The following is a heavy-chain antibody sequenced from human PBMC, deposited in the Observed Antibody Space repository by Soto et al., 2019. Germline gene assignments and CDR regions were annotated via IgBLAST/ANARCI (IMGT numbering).Heavy chain of an antibody. CDR3: ARARASGYDYPEWFDP. CDR2: IYYSGST. Sequence: NPSETLSLTCTVSGGSISSGDYYWSWIRQPPGKGLEWIGYIYYSGSTYYNPSLKSRVTISVDTSKNQFSLKLSSVTAADTAVYYCARARASGYDYPEWFDPWGQGTLVTV. J-gene: IGHJ5*02. V-gene: IGHV4-30-4*01. CDR1: GGSISSGDYY. D-gene: IGHD5-12*01.